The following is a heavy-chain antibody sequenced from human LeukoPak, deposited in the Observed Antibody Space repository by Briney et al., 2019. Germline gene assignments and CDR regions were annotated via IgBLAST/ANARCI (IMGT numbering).Heavy chain of an antibody. CDR1: GYTFTGYY. CDR3: ARDVRGRDGYNYNWFDP. CDR2: INPNSGGT. V-gene: IGHV1-2*02. Sequence: EASVKVSCKASGYTFTGYYMHWVRQAPGQGLEWMGWINPNSGGTNYAQKFQGRVTMTRDTSISTAYMELSRLRSDDTAVYYCARDVRGRDGYNYNWFDPWGQGTLVTVSS. J-gene: IGHJ5*02. D-gene: IGHD5-24*01.